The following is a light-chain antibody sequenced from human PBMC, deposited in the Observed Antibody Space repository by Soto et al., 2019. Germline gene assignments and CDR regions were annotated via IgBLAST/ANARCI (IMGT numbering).Light chain of an antibody. CDR3: QQSSKWPRT. V-gene: IGKV3-15*01. CDR1: QSVSSN. J-gene: IGKJ1*01. CDR2: GAS. Sequence: EIAMTQSPPTLSLSPGERGTLSCRASQSVSSNLAWYQQRPGQPPRLLIYGASTRAAGIPPRFTGSGSGTEFTLTISSLQSEDFAVYYCQQSSKWPRTFGQGTKVDIK.